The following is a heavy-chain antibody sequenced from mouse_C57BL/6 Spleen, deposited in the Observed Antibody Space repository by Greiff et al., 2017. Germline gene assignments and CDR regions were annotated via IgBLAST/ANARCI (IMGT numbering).Heavy chain of an antibody. Sequence: EVMLVESGGGLVKPGGSLKLSCAASGFTFSDYGMHWVRQAPEKGLEWVAYISSGSSTISYADTVKGRFTISRDNATHTLFLQRTSLRSEDTAMYCCARNAYFRARDYWGQGTSGTVSS. D-gene: IGHD2-14*01. CDR3: ARNAYFRARDY. CDR2: ISSGSSTI. CDR1: GFTFSDYG. J-gene: IGHJ4*01. V-gene: IGHV5-17*01.